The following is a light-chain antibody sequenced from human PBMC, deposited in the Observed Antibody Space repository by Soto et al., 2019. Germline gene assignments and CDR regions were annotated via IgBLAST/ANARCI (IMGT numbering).Light chain of an antibody. CDR1: QSFRNSY. V-gene: IGKV3-20*01. Sequence: EILLTQSPGTLSLSPGERATLSCRASQSFRNSYLAWYQQKPGQAPRILIYGASGRATGIPDRFSGSGSGTDFTLTISRLEPEDFAVYYCQQYGSSPYTFGQGTKLEI. CDR2: GAS. CDR3: QQYGSSPYT. J-gene: IGKJ2*01.